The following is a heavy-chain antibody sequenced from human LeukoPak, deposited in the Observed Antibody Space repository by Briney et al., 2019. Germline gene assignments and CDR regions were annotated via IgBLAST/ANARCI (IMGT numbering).Heavy chain of an antibody. V-gene: IGHV1-2*02. D-gene: IGHD2-2*01. CDR2: INPNSGGT. CDR3: ARGGIVVVPAADAAFDY. CDR1: GYSENFYG. J-gene: IGHJ4*02. Sequence: ASVKVSCKTSGYSENFYGITWVRQAPGQGLEWMGWINPNSGGTNYAQRFQGRVTMTGDTSISTAYMELSRLRSDDTAVYYCARGGIVVVPAADAAFDYWGQGTLVTVSS.